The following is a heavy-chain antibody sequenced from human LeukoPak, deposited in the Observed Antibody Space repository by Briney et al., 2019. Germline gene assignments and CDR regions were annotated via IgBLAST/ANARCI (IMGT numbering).Heavy chain of an antibody. CDR1: GYTFTNYY. V-gene: IGHV1-46*01. CDR2: IHPSGGST. D-gene: IGHD2-2*01. J-gene: IGHJ5*02. Sequence: GASVKVSCKASGYTFTNYYLHWVRQAPGQGLEWMGIIHPSGGSTAYAQKFQGRVTMTRDTSTSTVYMELSSLRSEDTAVYYCARDSTTSSLADPWGQGTFATVSS. CDR3: ARDSTTSSLADP.